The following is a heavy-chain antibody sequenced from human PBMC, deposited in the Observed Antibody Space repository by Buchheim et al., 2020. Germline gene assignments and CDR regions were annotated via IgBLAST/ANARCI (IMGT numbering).Heavy chain of an antibody. CDR2: IRSKAYGGTT. V-gene: IGHV3-49*04. D-gene: IGHD3-10*01. Sequence: EVQLVESGGGLVQPGRSLRLSCTASGFTFGDYAMSWVRQAPGKGLEWVGFIRSKAYGGTTEYAASVKGRFTISRDDSKSIAYLQMNSLKTEDTAVYYCTRGSGSYYNFAYWGQGTL. CDR1: GFTFGDYA. CDR3: TRGSGSYYNFAY. J-gene: IGHJ4*02.